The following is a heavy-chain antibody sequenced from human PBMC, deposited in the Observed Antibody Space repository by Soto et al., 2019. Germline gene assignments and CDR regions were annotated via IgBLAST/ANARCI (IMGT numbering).Heavy chain of an antibody. D-gene: IGHD5-12*01. CDR2: ISYDGRKV. J-gene: IGHJ4*02. V-gene: IGHV3-30*18. CDR1: GFTFSDYG. Sequence: QVQLVESGGGVVQPGRSLRLACAASGFTFSDYGMHWVRQAPGKGLEWVAVISYDGRKVYYADSVKGRFTISRESSENTLYLQMNSLRAEDTAVYYCANDLCVLAPIQYFDSWGQGTLVTVSS. CDR3: ANDLCVLAPIQYFDS.